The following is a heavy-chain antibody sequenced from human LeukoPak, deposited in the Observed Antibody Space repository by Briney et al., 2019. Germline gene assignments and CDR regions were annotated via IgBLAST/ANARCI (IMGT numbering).Heavy chain of an antibody. Sequence: PGGSLRLSCAASGFTISSDALTWVRQAPGKGLEWVSVIYSGGSTYYADSVKGRFTISRDNSKNTLYLQMNSLRAEDTAVYYCARDDRAGTTAFDYWGQGTLVTVSS. V-gene: IGHV3-53*01. D-gene: IGHD1-7*01. CDR1: GFTISSDA. CDR3: ARDDRAGTTAFDY. CDR2: IYSGGST. J-gene: IGHJ4*02.